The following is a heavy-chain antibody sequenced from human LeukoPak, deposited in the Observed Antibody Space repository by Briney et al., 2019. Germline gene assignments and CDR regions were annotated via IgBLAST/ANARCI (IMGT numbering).Heavy chain of an antibody. V-gene: IGHV1-18*01. CDR2: ISAYNGNT. Sequence: ASVKVSCKASGYIFTRYAISWVRQAPGQGLEWMGWISAYNGNTNYAQKFQGRVTMTRNTSISTAYMELSSLRSEDTAVYYCARGYWTTVVKYYFDYWGQGTLVTVSS. CDR3: ARGYWTTVVKYYFDY. J-gene: IGHJ4*02. CDR1: GYIFTRYA. D-gene: IGHD4-23*01.